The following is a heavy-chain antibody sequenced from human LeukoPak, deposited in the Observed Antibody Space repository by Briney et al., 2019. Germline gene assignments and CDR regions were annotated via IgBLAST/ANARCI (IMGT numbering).Heavy chain of an antibody. CDR2: INHSGST. CDR1: GGSFSGYY. CDR3: AREVASHSCFGY. V-gene: IGHV4-34*01. J-gene: IGHJ4*02. D-gene: IGHD2-15*01. Sequence: SETLSLTCAVYGGSFSGYYWSWIRQPPGKGLEWIGEINHSGSTNYNPSLKSRVTISVDTSKNQFSLKLSSVTAADTAVYYCAREVASHSCFGYWGQGTLVTVSS.